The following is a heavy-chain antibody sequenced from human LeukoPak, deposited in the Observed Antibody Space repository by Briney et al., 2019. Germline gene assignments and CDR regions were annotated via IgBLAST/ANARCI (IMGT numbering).Heavy chain of an antibody. CDR1: GYTFTSHD. J-gene: IGHJ4*02. CDR2: MNPNSGNT. V-gene: IGHV1-8*01. D-gene: IGHD3-10*01. CDR3: ARARGMVRGVITAYFDY. Sequence: ASVMVSCKASGYTFTSHDIMWVRQATGQGLEWMGWMNPNSGNTGYAQKFQGRVTMTRDTSISTAYMELSSLRSEDTAVYYCARARGMVRGVITAYFDYWGQGTLVTVSS.